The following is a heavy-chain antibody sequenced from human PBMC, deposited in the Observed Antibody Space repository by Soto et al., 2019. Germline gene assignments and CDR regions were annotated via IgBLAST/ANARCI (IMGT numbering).Heavy chain of an antibody. CDR2: ISYDGSNK. CDR1: GFTFSSYA. V-gene: IGHV3-30*14. CDR3: AREVRGAGVAWFDP. Sequence: QVQLVESGGGVVQPGRSLRLSCAASGFTFSSYAMYWGRQAPGKGLEWVALISYDGSNKYYADSVKGRFTISRDNSKNTLYLQMNSLRAEDTAVYYCAREVRGAGVAWFDPWGQGTLVTVSS. J-gene: IGHJ5*02. D-gene: IGHD3-10*01.